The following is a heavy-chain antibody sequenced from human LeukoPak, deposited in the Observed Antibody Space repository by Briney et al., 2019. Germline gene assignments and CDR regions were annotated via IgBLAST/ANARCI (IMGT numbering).Heavy chain of an antibody. CDR3: AKDPNGDYIGAFDF. CDR2: ITGSGGGT. Sequence: GGSLRLSCAASGITFSSYAMIRVRQAPDKGLEWVAAITGSGGGTYYGDSAKGRFTISRDNSKNTLYLQMNSLRAEDTAVYYCAKDPNGDYIGAFDFWGQGTMVTVSS. V-gene: IGHV3-23*01. CDR1: GITFSSYA. J-gene: IGHJ3*01. D-gene: IGHD4-17*01.